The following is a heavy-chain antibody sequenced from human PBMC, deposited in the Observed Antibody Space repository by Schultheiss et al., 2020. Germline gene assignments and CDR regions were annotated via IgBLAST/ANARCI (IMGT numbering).Heavy chain of an antibody. V-gene: IGHV3-30-3*01. D-gene: IGHD6-19*01. CDR3: ARDVIGYSSGWEGGYFDY. Sequence: GGSLRLSCAASGFTFSSYAMHWVRQAPGKGLEWVAVISHDGSNKYYADSVKGRFTISRDNSKNTLYLQMNSLRAEDTAVYYCARDVIGYSSGWEGGYFDYWGQGTLVTVSS. J-gene: IGHJ4*02. CDR2: ISHDGSNK. CDR1: GFTFSSYA.